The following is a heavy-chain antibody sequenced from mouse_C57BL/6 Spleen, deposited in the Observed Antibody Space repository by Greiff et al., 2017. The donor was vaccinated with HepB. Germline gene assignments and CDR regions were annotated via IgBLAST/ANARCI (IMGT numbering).Heavy chain of an antibody. J-gene: IGHJ4*01. CDR2: ISDGGSYT. V-gene: IGHV5-4*01. Sequence: EVLLVESGGGLVKPGGSLKFSCAASGFTFSSYAMSWVRQTPEKRLEWVATISDGGSYTYYPDNVKGRFTISRDNAKNDLYLQMSHLKSEDTAMYYCARANYYCSSNDYYAMDYWGQGTSVTVSS. CDR3: ARANYYCSSNDYYAMDY. D-gene: IGHD1-1*01. CDR1: GFTFSSYA.